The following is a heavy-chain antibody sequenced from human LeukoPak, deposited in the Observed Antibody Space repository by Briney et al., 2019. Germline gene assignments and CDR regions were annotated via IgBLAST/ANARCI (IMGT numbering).Heavy chain of an antibody. CDR3: ASRYYSIYSGYDFGVY. Sequence: SETLSLTCTVSGGSISSSSYYWGWIRQPPGKGLEWIGSIYYSGSTYYNPSLKSRVTISVDTSKNQFSLKLSSVTAADTAVYYCASRYYSIYSGYDFGVYWGQGTLVTVSS. J-gene: IGHJ4*02. D-gene: IGHD5-12*01. CDR2: IYYSGST. V-gene: IGHV4-39*01. CDR1: GGSISSSSYY.